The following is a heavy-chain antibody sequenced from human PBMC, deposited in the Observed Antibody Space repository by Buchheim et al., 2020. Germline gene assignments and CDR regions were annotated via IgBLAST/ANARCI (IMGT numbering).Heavy chain of an antibody. CDR3: AKNVGSGIAARLDY. V-gene: IGHV3-23*01. J-gene: IGHJ4*02. CDR2: IRLTDHST. D-gene: IGHD6-13*01. Sequence: EVQLLESGGDLAQPGGSLRLSCAVSGLTLTGESMNWVRQAPGKGLEWVSAIRLTDHSTHYAASVKGRFTISSDKSKNTLNLQMNSLRAEDTAVYYCAKNVGSGIAARLDYWGQGTL. CDR1: GLTLTGES.